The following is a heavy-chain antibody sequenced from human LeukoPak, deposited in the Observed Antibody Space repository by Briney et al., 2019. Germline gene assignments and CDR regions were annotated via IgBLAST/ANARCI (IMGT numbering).Heavy chain of an antibody. CDR2: ISSTSSAT. V-gene: IGHV3-48*02. D-gene: IGHD3-16*01. J-gene: IGHJ4*02. CDR3: ARQGDLDY. Sequence: GGSLRLSCAASGFIFTSYSMNWVRQAPGKGLEFVSSISSTSSATYYADSVKGRFTISRDNAKNSMNLQMNSLRDEDTAVYYCARQGDLDYWGQGTLVTVCS. CDR1: GFIFTSYS.